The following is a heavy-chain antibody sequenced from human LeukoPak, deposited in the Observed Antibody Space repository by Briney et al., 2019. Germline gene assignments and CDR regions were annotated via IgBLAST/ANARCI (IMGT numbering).Heavy chain of an antibody. J-gene: IGHJ4*02. Sequence: TSETLSLTCTVSGGSISSYYWSWIRQPPGKGLEWIGYIYYSGSTNYNPSLKSRVTISVDMSKNQFSLKLSSVTAADTAVYYCARGEDYGGNEIDYWGQGTLVTVSS. CDR2: IYYSGST. V-gene: IGHV4-59*01. D-gene: IGHD4-23*01. CDR3: ARGEDYGGNEIDY. CDR1: GGSISSYY.